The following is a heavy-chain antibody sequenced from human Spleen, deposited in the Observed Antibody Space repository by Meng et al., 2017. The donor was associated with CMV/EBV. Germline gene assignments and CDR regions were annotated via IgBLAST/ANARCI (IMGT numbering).Heavy chain of an antibody. CDR1: GFTFSSYW. D-gene: IGHD1-7*01. J-gene: IGHJ4*02. V-gene: IGHV3-48*04. CDR3: ARDTGTTIDY. Sequence: GGSLRLSCAASGFTFSSYWMHWVRQAPGKGLVWVSYISSSGSTIYYADSMKGRFTISRDNAKNSLYLQMNSLRAEDTAVYYCARDTGTTIDYWGQGTLVTVSS. CDR2: ISSSGSTI.